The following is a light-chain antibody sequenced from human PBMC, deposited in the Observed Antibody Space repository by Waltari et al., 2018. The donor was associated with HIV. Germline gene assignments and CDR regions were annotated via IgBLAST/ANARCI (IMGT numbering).Light chain of an antibody. J-gene: IGKJ5*01. CDR3: QQRSNWPS. CDR2: DAS. Sequence: EIVLTQSPATLSLSPGESATLSCRASQSISRSLAWYQQKPGQAPRLLIYDASSRATGIPARFSCSGSGTDFTLTISSLEPEDSAVYYCQQRSNWPSFGQGTRLEIK. CDR1: QSISRS. V-gene: IGKV3-11*01.